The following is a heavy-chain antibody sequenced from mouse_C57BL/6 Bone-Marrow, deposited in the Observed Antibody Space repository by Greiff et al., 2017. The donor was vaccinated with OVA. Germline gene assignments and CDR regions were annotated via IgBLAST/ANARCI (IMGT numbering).Heavy chain of an antibody. J-gene: IGHJ2*01. CDR1: GYTFTSYW. D-gene: IGHD1-1*01. V-gene: IGHV1-59*01. CDR3: ARGGITTVVFEL. CDR2: IDPSDSYT. Sequence: QVQLQQPGAELVRPGTSVKLSCKASGYTFTSYWMHWVKQRPGQGLEWIGVIDPSDSYTNYNQKFKGKATLTVDTSSSTAYMQLSSLTSEDSAVXYWARGGITTVVFELWGQGTTLTVSS.